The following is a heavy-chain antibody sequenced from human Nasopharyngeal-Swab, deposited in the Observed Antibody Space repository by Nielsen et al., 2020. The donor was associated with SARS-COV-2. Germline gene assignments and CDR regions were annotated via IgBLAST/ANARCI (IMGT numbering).Heavy chain of an antibody. CDR1: AFRFSDSA. V-gene: IGHV3-9*01. J-gene: IGHJ4*02. Sequence: GGSLSLSCSSSAFRFSDSAMHWVRQAPGKRLAWFSGIRLNSESIHYADSVKGRFTISRDNAKNSLYLQMDSLRAEDTALYYCTKGRGYSSSWSLDYWGQGTLVTVSS. CDR2: IRLNSESI. CDR3: TKGRGYSSSWSLDY. D-gene: IGHD6-13*01.